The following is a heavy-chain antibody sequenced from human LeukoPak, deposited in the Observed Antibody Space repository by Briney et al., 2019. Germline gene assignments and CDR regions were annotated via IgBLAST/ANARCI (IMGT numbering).Heavy chain of an antibody. V-gene: IGHV5-51*04. CDR1: GYIFTSYW. J-gene: IGHJ6*03. CDR3: ARSGYSYGPSYYYYYYMDV. CDR2: IYPGDFGT. Sequence: GEPLKISCKGSGYIFTSYWIGWARQMPGKGLEIMGIIYPGDFGTRYSPPFQREATITADKPIRAAYLQWSSLKASATAMYYCARSGYSYGPSYYYYYYMDVWGKGTTVTVSS. D-gene: IGHD5-18*01.